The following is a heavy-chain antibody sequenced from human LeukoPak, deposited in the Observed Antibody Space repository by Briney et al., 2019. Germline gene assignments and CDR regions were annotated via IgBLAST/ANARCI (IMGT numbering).Heavy chain of an antibody. J-gene: IGHJ5*02. CDR3: ARHVGRIKTTAPRWFDP. CDR2: IYPGDSDV. D-gene: IGHD1-1*01. V-gene: IGHV5-51*01. CDR1: GYTFTTYW. Sequence: GESLKISCQASGYTFTTYWIGWVRQMPGKGLEWMAIIYPGDSDVRYSPSFQGQVTISADKSINTAYLQWSSLKASDTAIYYCARHVGRIKTTAPRWFDPWGQGTLVTVSS.